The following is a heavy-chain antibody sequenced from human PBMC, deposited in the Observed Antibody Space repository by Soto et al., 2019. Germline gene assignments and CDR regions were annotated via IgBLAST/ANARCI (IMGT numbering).Heavy chain of an antibody. CDR2: ISYDGSNK. CDR1: GFTFSSYA. CDR3: ARDRAGTDYYYYYGMDV. J-gene: IGHJ6*02. D-gene: IGHD1-1*01. V-gene: IGHV3-30-3*01. Sequence: QVQLVESGGGVVQPGRSLRLSCAASGFTFSSYAMHWVRQAPGKGLEWVAVISYDGSNKYYADSVEGRFTISRDNSKNTLYLQMNSLRAEDTAVYYCARDRAGTDYYYYYGMDVWGQGTTATVSS.